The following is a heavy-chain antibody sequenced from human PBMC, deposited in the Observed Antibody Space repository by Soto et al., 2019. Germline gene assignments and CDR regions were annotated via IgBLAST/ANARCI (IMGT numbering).Heavy chain of an antibody. Sequence: PGGSLRLSCAASGFTFTSYAMTWVRQAPGRGLEWVSSISGSGDTTYYADSVKGRFTISRDNSKNTLYLQMNSLRAEDRAVYYCAKVKTWTYLDYWGQGTLVTVSS. CDR2: ISGSGDTT. J-gene: IGHJ4*02. V-gene: IGHV3-23*01. CDR1: GFTFTSYA. D-gene: IGHD5-12*01. CDR3: AKVKTWTYLDY.